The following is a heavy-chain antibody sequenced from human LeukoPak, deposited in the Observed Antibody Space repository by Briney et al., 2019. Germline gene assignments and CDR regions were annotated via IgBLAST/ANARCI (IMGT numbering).Heavy chain of an antibody. Sequence: PSETLSLTCTVSGGSISSSSYYWGWIRQPPGKGLEWIGSIYYSGSTYYNPSLKSRVTISVDTSKNQFSLKLSSVTAADTAVHYCARHVVVVSSFDYWGQGTLVTVSS. CDR3: ARHVVVVSSFDY. D-gene: IGHD2-21*01. CDR1: GGSISSSSYY. V-gene: IGHV4-39*01. CDR2: IYYSGST. J-gene: IGHJ4*02.